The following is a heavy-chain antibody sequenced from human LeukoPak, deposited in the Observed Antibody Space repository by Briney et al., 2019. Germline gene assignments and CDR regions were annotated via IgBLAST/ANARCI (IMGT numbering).Heavy chain of an antibody. CDR3: ARSPRFVVVPAAIGYYYGMDV. CDR1: GYTFTGYY. Sequence: ASVKVSCKASGYTFTGYYMHWVRQAPGQGLEWMGWINPNSGGTNYAQKFQGRVTMTRDASTSTAYMELSRLRSDDTAVYYCARSPRFVVVPAAIGYYYGMDVWGQGTTVTVSS. D-gene: IGHD2-2*02. V-gene: IGHV1-2*02. J-gene: IGHJ6*02. CDR2: INPNSGGT.